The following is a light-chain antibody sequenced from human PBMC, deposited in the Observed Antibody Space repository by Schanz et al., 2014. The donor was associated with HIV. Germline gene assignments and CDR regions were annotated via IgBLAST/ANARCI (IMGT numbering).Light chain of an antibody. CDR2: STN. CDR3: LLYYGGAWV. CDR1: TGAVTSGHY. V-gene: IGLV7-46*01. Sequence: QAVVTQEPSLTVSPGGTVTLTCGSSTGAVTSGHYPYWFQQKPGQAPRTLIYSTNNKQSWTPARFSGSLLGGKAALTLSGVQPEDEAEYYCLLYYGGAWVFGGGTKLTVL. J-gene: IGLJ3*02.